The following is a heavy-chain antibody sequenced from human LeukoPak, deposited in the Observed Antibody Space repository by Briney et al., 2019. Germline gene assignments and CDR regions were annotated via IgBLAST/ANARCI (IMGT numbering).Heavy chain of an antibody. CDR2: IYYSGST. V-gene: IGHV4-61*01. CDR3: ARRSGYSPNWFDP. CDR1: GGSVSSGNYY. D-gene: IGHD3-3*01. Sequence: PETLSLTCTVSGGSVSSGNYYWSWIRQPPGKGLEWLGYIYYSGSTNYNPSLKSRVTMSVDTSKNQFSLRLTSVTAADTAVYYCARRSGYSPNWFDPWGQGTLVTVSS. J-gene: IGHJ5*02.